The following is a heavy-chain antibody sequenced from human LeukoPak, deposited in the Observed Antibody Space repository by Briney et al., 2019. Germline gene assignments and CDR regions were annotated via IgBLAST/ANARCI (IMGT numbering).Heavy chain of an antibody. Sequence: SETLSLTCTVSGGSISSYYWSWIRQPAGMGLEWIGRIYTSGSTNYNPSLKSRVTMSVDTSKNQFSLKLSSVTAADTAVYYCARANYDFWSGLVNWFDPWGQGTLVTVSS. CDR1: GGSISSYY. CDR2: IYTSGST. CDR3: ARANYDFWSGLVNWFDP. D-gene: IGHD3-3*01. J-gene: IGHJ5*02. V-gene: IGHV4-4*07.